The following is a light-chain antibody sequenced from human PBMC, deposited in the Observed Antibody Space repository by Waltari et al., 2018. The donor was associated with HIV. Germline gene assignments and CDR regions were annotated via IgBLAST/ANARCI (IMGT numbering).Light chain of an antibody. CDR1: RSNIGAGYF. J-gene: IGLJ2*01. CDR3: QSYDSSLRASV. V-gene: IGLV1-40*01. CDR2: SDI. Sequence: QSALTQPPSVSGAPGQRVPISCTGNRSNIGAGYFVHWYRHLPGTAPKLLVYSDINRPSGVPDRFSGSKSGTSASLVITGLQAEDEADYYCQSYDSSLRASVFGGGTKLTVL.